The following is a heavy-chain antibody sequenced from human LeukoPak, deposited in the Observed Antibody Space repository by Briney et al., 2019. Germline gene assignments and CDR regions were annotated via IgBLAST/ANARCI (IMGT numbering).Heavy chain of an antibody. D-gene: IGHD1-26*01. Sequence: GGSLRLSCAASGFTFSNYYMSWIRQAPGKGLEWVSYISSSGTTIYYADSVKGRFTISRDNAKNSLYLQMNSLRAEDTAVYYCARRRDSGSLQHFDYWGQGTLVTVSS. J-gene: IGHJ4*02. CDR1: GFTFSNYY. CDR2: ISSSGTTI. V-gene: IGHV3-11*01. CDR3: ARRRDSGSLQHFDY.